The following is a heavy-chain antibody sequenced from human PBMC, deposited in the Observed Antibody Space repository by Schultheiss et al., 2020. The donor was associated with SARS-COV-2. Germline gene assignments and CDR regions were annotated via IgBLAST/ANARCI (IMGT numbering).Heavy chain of an antibody. Sequence: GGSLRLSCKASGYTFTSYDINWVRQATGQGLEWMGWINPNSGGTNYAQKFQGRVTMTRNTSISTAYMELSSLRSDDTAVYYCAKDRATYGDPKTVDYWGQGTLVTVSS. D-gene: IGHD4-17*01. J-gene: IGHJ4*02. CDR3: AKDRATYGDPKTVDY. CDR1: GYTFTSYD. CDR2: INPNSGGT. V-gene: IGHV1-8*01.